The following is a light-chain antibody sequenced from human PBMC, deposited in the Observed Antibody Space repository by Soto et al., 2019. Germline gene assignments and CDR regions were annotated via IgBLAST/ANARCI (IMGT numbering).Light chain of an antibody. CDR2: EVS. V-gene: IGKV2D-29*02. Sequence: DIVITHTPLSLPVTPVHPASISFKSSQILLHSAGETFLFWYLQKPGQSPQLLIYEVSNRFSGVPDRFSGSGSGTDFTLDISRVEAEDVGIYYCMKSTHLPPTFGQGTRLEIK. CDR1: QILLHSAGETF. J-gene: IGKJ5*01. CDR3: MKSTHLPPT.